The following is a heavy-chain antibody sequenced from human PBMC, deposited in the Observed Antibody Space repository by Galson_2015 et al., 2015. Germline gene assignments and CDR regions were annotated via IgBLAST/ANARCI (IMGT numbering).Heavy chain of an antibody. CDR2: INTNTGNP. V-gene: IGHV7-4-1*02. J-gene: IGHJ6*03. CDR3: ARSPVVPAELYYYYYIDV. Sequence: SVKVSCKASGYTFTSYAMNWVRQAPGQGLEWMGWINTNTGNPTYAQGFTGRFVFSLDTSVSTAYLQISSLKAEDTAVYYCARSPVVPAELYYYYYIDVWAKGPRSPSP. CDR1: GYTFTSYA. D-gene: IGHD2-2*01.